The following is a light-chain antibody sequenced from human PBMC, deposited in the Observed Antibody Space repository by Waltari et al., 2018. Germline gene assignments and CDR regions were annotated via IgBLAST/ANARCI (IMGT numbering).Light chain of an antibody. V-gene: IGKV3-20*01. CDR1: HSVSSTY. CDR2: GAS. Sequence: EIVLTQSPGTLSLSPGDSATLSCRASHSVSSTYLAWYQQKPGQAPGLLIYGASSRATGIPDRFSGSGSGTDFTLTISRLEPEDFAVYYCQHYSSSSWTFGQGTKVEIK. J-gene: IGKJ1*01. CDR3: QHYSSSSWT.